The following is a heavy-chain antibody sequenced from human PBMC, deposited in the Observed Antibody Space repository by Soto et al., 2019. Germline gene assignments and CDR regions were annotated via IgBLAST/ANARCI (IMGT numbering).Heavy chain of an antibody. CDR1: RFTISSYA. Sequence: GGSLRLSCAASRFTISSYAMSWVRQAPGKGLEWVSAISGSGGSTYYADSVKGRFTISRDNSKNTLYLQMNSLRAGDTAVYYCAKGASAGYGEFYYYYYMDVWGKGTTVTVSS. D-gene: IGHD4-17*01. CDR2: ISGSGGST. CDR3: AKGASAGYGEFYYYYYMDV. V-gene: IGHV3-23*01. J-gene: IGHJ6*03.